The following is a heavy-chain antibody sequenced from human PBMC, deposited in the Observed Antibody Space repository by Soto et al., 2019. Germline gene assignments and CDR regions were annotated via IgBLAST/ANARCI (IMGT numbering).Heavy chain of an antibody. CDR3: ARDTGVLQYYFDY. CDR1: GGSVSSGSYY. CDR2: IYYSGST. J-gene: IGHJ4*02. V-gene: IGHV4-61*01. D-gene: IGHD3-10*01. Sequence: SETLSLTCTVSGGSVSSGSYYWSWIRQPPGKGLEWIGYIYYSGSTNYNPSLKSRVTISVDTSKNQFSLKLSSVTAADTAVYYCARDTGVLQYYFDYWGQGTLVTVPS.